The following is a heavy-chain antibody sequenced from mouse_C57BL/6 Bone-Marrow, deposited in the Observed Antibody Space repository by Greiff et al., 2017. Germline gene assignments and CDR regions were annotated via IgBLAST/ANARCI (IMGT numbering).Heavy chain of an antibody. CDR1: GYTFTSYW. V-gene: IGHV1-72*01. D-gene: IGHD1-2*01. Sequence: QVQLQQPGAELVKPGASVKLSCKASGYTFTSYWLPWVQQRPGRGLEWIGRIDPNSGGTNNNEKFKSKATLTVDKSSSTAYLQLSSRTSEDSAVYFCASSRRRYYFDYWGQGTTLTVSS. J-gene: IGHJ2*01. CDR2: IDPNSGGT. CDR3: ASSRRRYYFDY.